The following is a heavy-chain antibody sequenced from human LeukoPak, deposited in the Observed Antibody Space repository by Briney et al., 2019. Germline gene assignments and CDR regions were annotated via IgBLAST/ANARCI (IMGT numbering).Heavy chain of an antibody. CDR1: GFTVSSDY. Sequence: GGSLRLSCAASGFTVSSDYMSWVRQAPGKGLEWVSVIYSGGSTYYADSVKGRFTISRDNSKNTLYLQMNSLRAEDTAVYYCARDYYDSSGSDYWGQGTLVTVSS. V-gene: IGHV3-66*01. CDR3: ARDYYDSSGSDY. CDR2: IYSGGST. J-gene: IGHJ4*02. D-gene: IGHD3-22*01.